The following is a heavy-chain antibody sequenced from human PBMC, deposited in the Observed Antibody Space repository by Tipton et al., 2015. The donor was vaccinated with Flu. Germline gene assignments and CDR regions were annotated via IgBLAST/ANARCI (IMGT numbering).Heavy chain of an antibody. Sequence: GLVKPSETLSLTCTVSGGSISSSSYYWGWIRQPPGKGLEWIGSIYYSGSTYYNPSLKSRVTISVDTSKNQFSLKLSSVTAADTAVYYCAGRDSAVRLYYFDYWGQGTLVTVSS. CDR1: GGSISSSSYY. D-gene: IGHD2-2*01. CDR2: IYYSGST. CDR3: AGRDSAVRLYYFDY. V-gene: IGHV4-39*01. J-gene: IGHJ4*02.